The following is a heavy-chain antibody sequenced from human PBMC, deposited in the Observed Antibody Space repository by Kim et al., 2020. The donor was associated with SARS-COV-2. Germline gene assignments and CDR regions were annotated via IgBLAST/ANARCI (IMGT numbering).Heavy chain of an antibody. Sequence: ETYHVDSWRGRFTISRDNAKNSLYLQMNSLRAEDTAVYYCAENSNWNYAYWGQGTLVTVSS. V-gene: IGHV3-7*01. CDR2: ET. J-gene: IGHJ4*02. CDR3: AENSNWNYAY. D-gene: IGHD1-7*01.